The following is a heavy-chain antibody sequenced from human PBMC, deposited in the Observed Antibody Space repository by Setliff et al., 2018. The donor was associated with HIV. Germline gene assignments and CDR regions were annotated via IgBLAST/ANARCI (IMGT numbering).Heavy chain of an antibody. CDR2: ISSTSSYI. V-gene: IGHV3-21*04. J-gene: IGHJ4*02. Sequence: GGSLRLSCAASGFTFSSYSMNWVRQAPGKGLEWVSSISSTSSYIYYADSVKGRFTISRDNSKNSLYLQMNSLRVEDTALYYCAKDLGSSWSPFDYWGQGTLVTVSS. CDR1: GFTFSSYS. D-gene: IGHD6-13*01. CDR3: AKDLGSSWSPFDY.